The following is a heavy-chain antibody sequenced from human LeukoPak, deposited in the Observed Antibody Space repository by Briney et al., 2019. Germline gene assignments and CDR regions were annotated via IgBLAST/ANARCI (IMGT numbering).Heavy chain of an antibody. D-gene: IGHD3-22*01. Sequence: PSETLSLTCTVSGGSISSYYWSWIRQPPGKGLEWIGYIYYSGSTYYNPSLKSRVTISVDTSKNQFSLKLSSVTAADTAVYYCARDTYYYDSSGYWADYWGQGTLVTVSS. CDR3: ARDTYYYDSSGYWADY. J-gene: IGHJ4*02. CDR2: IYYSGST. CDR1: GGSISSYY. V-gene: IGHV4-59*12.